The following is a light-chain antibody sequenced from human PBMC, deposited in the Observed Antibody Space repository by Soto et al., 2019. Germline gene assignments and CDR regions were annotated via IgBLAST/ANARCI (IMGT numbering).Light chain of an antibody. Sequence: DIQMTQSPSSLSASVGDRVTITCRASQDISNYLAWYQQKPGEVPKLLIYAASTLQKGVQSRFSGGGSGTLFTLTIISLQPDDVATYYCQKYNSAPKTFGRGTRLEIK. CDR1: QDISNY. CDR2: AAS. J-gene: IGKJ2*01. V-gene: IGKV1-27*01. CDR3: QKYNSAPKT.